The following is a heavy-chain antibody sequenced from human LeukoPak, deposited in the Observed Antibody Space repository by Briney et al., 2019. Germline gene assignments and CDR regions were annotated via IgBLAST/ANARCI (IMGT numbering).Heavy chain of an antibody. Sequence: GGSLRLSCAASGFTFSSYAMSWVRQAPGKGLEWVSVISGSGGSTYYADSVKGRFTISRDNSKNTLYLQMNSLRAEDTAVYHCAKVSYYDSSGPLDYWAREPWSTSPQ. CDR3: AKVSYYDSSGPLDY. CDR1: GFTFSSYA. D-gene: IGHD3-22*01. J-gene: IGHJ4*02. V-gene: IGHV3-23*01. CDR2: ISGSGGST.